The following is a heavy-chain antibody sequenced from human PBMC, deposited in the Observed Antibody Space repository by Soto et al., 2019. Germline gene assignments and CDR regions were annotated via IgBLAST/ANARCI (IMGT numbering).Heavy chain of an antibody. CDR3: ATRTKEYSYGYKGSSLTPQNDY. D-gene: IGHD5-18*01. J-gene: IGHJ4*02. Sequence: GGSLRLSCAASGFTFSSYGMHWVRQAPGKGLEWVAVISYDGSNKYYADSVKGRFTISRDNSKNTLYLQMNSLRAEDTAVYYCATRTKEYSYGYKGSSLTPQNDYWGQGTLVTVSS. CDR2: ISYDGSNK. V-gene: IGHV3-30*03. CDR1: GFTFSSYG.